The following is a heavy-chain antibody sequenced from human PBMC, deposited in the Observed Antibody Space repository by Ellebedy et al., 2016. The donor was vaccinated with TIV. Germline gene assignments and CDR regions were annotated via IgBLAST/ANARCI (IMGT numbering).Heavy chain of an antibody. V-gene: IGHV3-23*01. CDR3: AKSGVESGYGKIDY. Sequence: GESLKISXAASGFTFSTYAMNWVRQAPGKGLEWVSVVSGGGGSTYYVDSVQGRSTISRDNSTNTLYLQMNSLRAEDTAVYYCAKSGVESGYGKIDYWGQGTLVTVSS. D-gene: IGHD5-12*01. CDR2: VSGGGGST. CDR1: GFTFSTYA. J-gene: IGHJ4*02.